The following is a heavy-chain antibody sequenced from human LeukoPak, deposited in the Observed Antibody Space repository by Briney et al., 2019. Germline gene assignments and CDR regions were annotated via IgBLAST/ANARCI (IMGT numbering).Heavy chain of an antibody. D-gene: IGHD1-1*01. CDR1: GFTFSTYA. Sequence: GGSLRLSCAASGFTFSTYAMHWVRQAPGKGLEWVAVISYDGSNKYFADSVKGRFSISRDNSKNTLYLQMSSLRPEDTAVYYCAKDQLAGLSRPYVFDIWGQGTMVTVSS. CDR2: ISYDGSNK. J-gene: IGHJ3*02. V-gene: IGHV3-30*18. CDR3: AKDQLAGLSRPYVFDI.